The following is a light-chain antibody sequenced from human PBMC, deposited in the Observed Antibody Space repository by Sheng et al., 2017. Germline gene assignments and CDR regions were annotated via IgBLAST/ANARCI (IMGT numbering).Light chain of an antibody. J-gene: IGKJ5*01. V-gene: IGKV1-5*03. CDR1: QSISNW. Sequence: DIQMTQSPSTLSASVGDRVTITCRASQSISNWLAWYQQKPGKVPKLLIYKASSLESGVPSRFSGSRSGTEFTLTISSLQPDDFATYYCQQYNSDPITFGQGTRLEIK. CDR3: QQYNSDPIT. CDR2: KAS.